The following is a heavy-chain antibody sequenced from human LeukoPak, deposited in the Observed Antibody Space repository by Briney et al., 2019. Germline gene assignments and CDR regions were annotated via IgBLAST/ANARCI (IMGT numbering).Heavy chain of an antibody. Sequence: SETLSLTCAVYGGSFNNDYWSWIRQPPGKGLEWIGEINHSGSTNYNTSLKSRVTISVDTSKNQFSLKLSSVTAANTAVYYCARGRGPGYDSYMDVWGKGTTVTVSS. V-gene: IGHV4-34*01. CDR3: ARGRGPGYDSYMDV. CDR1: GGSFNNDY. D-gene: IGHD3-10*01. J-gene: IGHJ6*03. CDR2: INHSGST.